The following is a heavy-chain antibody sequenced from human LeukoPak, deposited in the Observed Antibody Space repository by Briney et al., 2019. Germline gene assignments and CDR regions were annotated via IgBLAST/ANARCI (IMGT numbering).Heavy chain of an antibody. J-gene: IGHJ4*02. CDR3: ARDLPPSSSSEVFSDY. CDR2: INPSGGST. Sequence: ASVKVSCKASGYTFTSYYMHWVRQAPGQGLEWMGIINPSGGSTSYAQKFQGRVTMTSDMSTSTVYMELSSLRSEDTAVYYCARDLPPSSSSEVFSDYWGQGTLVTVSS. CDR1: GYTFTSYY. V-gene: IGHV1-46*01. D-gene: IGHD6-6*01.